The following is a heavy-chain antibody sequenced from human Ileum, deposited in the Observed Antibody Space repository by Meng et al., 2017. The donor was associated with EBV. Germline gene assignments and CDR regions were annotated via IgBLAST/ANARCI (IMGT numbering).Heavy chain of an antibody. D-gene: IGHD5-18*01. J-gene: IGHJ4*02. CDR3: ARESGRGYSSDY. V-gene: IGHV1-69*01. Sequence: QVPLGQCGAEVKKPGDSVKVSCKASGYTFSNYGISWLRQAPGQGLEWMGGIIPMFGAPDYAQRFQDRVTITADESTSTVYMELNSLRSEDTAVYYCARESGRGYSSDYWGQGTLVTVSS. CDR2: IIPMFGAP. CDR1: GYTFSNYG.